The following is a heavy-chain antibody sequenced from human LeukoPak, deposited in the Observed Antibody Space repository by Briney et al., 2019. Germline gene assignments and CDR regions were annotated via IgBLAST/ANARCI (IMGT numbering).Heavy chain of an antibody. CDR1: GFTFSDYY. V-gene: IGHV3-11*01. Sequence: PGGSLRLSCAASGFTFSDYYMSWIRQAPGKGLEWVSYISSSGSTKHYADSVKGRFTISRDNAKDSLYLQMNSLRAEDTAVYYCARAWGVKSYYNVRDAFDIWGQGTMVTVSS. D-gene: IGHD3-10*01. CDR2: ISSSGSTK. J-gene: IGHJ3*02. CDR3: ARAWGVKSYYNVRDAFDI.